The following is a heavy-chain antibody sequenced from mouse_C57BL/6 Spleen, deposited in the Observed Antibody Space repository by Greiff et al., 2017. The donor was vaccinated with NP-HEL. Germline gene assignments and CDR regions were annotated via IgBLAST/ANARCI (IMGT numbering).Heavy chain of an antibody. J-gene: IGHJ2*01. V-gene: IGHV1-72*01. CDR3: ARSVLVDYGSSYDYYCDD. Sequence: QVQLQQPGAELVKPGASVKLSCKASGYTFTSYWMHWVKQRPGRGLEWIGRIDPSSGGTKYNEKFKSKATLTGDKPSSTAYMQLSSLTSEDSAVYDCARSVLVDYGSSYDYYCDDGGQGTTLTVSS. D-gene: IGHD1-1*01. CDR2: IDPSSGGT. CDR1: GYTFTSYW.